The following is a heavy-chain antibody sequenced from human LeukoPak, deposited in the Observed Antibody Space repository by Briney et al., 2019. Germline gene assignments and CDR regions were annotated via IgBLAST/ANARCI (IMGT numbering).Heavy chain of an antibody. CDR2: ISAYNGNT. CDR1: GDTFTSYG. Sequence: ASVKVSCKASGDTFTSYGISWVRQAPGQGLEWMGWISAYNGNTNYAQKLQGRVTMTTDTSTSTAYMELRSLRSDDTAVYYCARAARNLYRGSYALGYWGQGTLVTVSS. D-gene: IGHD1-26*01. CDR3: ARAARNLYRGSYALGY. J-gene: IGHJ4*02. V-gene: IGHV1-18*01.